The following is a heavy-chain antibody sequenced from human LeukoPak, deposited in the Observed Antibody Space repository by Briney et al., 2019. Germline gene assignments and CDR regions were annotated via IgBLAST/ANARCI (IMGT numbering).Heavy chain of an antibody. D-gene: IGHD5-24*01. V-gene: IGHV6-1*01. J-gene: IGHJ4*02. Sequence: SQTLSLTCAISGDSVSSNSAAWNWIRQSPSRGLEWLGRTYYRSKWYNDYAVSVKSRITINPDTSKNQFSLQLNSVTPEDTAVYYCARDRWVRDGPLNYFDYWGQGTLVTVSS. CDR1: GDSVSSNSAA. CDR2: TYYRSKWYN. CDR3: ARDRWVRDGPLNYFDY.